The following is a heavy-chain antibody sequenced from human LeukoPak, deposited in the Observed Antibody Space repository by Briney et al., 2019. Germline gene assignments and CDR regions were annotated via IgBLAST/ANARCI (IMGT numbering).Heavy chain of an antibody. D-gene: IGHD2-2*02. CDR3: TRTYCSSTSCYTELFDP. CDR1: GFTFSDYY. J-gene: IGHJ5*02. Sequence: SGGSLRLSCAASGFTFSDYYMSWIRQAPGKGLLWVSRINSDGSETTYADSVKGRFTISRDNAKNTLYLQMNSLRAEDTAVYYCTRTYCSSTSCYTELFDPWGQGTLVTVSS. CDR2: INSDGSET. V-gene: IGHV3-74*01.